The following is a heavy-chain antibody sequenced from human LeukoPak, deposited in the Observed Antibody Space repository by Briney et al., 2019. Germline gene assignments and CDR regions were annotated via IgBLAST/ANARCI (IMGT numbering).Heavy chain of an antibody. Sequence: PSETLSLTCAVYGGSFSGYYWGWIRQPPGKGLEWIGSIYSSGSTYHNPSLKSRVTISVDTSKNQFSLKLSSVTAADTAVYYCARQSNGDQLLPFDWFDPWGQGTLVTVSS. D-gene: IGHD2-2*01. CDR3: ARQSNGDQLLPFDWFDP. J-gene: IGHJ5*02. CDR2: IYSSGST. V-gene: IGHV4-34*01. CDR1: GGSFSGYY.